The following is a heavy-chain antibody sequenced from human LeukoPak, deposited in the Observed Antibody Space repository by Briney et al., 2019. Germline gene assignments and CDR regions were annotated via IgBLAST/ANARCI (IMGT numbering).Heavy chain of an antibody. CDR1: GFTFSVAA. CDR2: IGASGEST. CDR3: AKDIQLST. Sequence: PGGSLRLSCAASGFTFSVAAMTSVRQAPGKGLEWVSLIGASGESTYYADSVKGRFTISRDNSKNTLSLQMNSLRVEDTAMYFCAKDIQLSTWGLGTMVTVSS. V-gene: IGHV3-23*01. D-gene: IGHD5-24*01. J-gene: IGHJ3*01.